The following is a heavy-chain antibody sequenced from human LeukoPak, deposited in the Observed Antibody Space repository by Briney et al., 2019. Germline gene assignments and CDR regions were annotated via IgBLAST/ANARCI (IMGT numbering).Heavy chain of an antibody. CDR2: IYYSGST. D-gene: IGHD4-17*01. CDR3: ARANYGDYLVYYYYYMDV. V-gene: IGHV4-39*01. J-gene: IGHJ6*03. CDR1: GGSFSSSSYY. Sequence: SETLSLTCTVSGGSFSSSSYYWGWIRQPPGKGLEWIGSIYYSGSTYYNPSLKSRVTISVDTSKNQFSLKLSSVTAADTAVYYCARANYGDYLVYYYYYMDVWGKGTTVTVSS.